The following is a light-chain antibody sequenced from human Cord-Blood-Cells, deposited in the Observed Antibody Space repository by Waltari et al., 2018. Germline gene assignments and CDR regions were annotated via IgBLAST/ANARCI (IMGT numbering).Light chain of an antibody. J-gene: IGKJ1*01. CDR3: QQYYSTPWT. CDR1: QSVLYSPTNKNY. V-gene: IGKV4-1*01. Sequence: DIVMTQSPDSLAVSLGERATINCKSSQSVLYSPTNKNYLAWYQQKPGQPPKLLIYWASTRESGVPDRFSGSGSGTDFTLTISSLQAEDVAVYYCQQYYSTPWTFGQGTKVEIK. CDR2: WAS.